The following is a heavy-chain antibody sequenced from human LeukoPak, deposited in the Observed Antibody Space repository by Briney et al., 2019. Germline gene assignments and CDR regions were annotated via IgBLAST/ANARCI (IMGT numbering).Heavy chain of an antibody. CDR1: GFTFSTYA. Sequence: GGSLRLSCTASGFTFSTYAMMWVRQIPGKGLEWVSAITAGSGSALYADSVKGRFTISRHNSKNTLYLQMNSLRAEDTAVYYCASSSGWYGDAIDIWGQGTMVTVSS. CDR2: ITAGSGSA. J-gene: IGHJ3*02. D-gene: IGHD6-19*01. CDR3: ASSSGWYGDAIDI. V-gene: IGHV3-23*01.